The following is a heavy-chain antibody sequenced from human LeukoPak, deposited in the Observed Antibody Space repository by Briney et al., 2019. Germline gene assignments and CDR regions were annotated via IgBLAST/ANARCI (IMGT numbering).Heavy chain of an antibody. CDR1: GFTFSNFA. D-gene: IGHD3-22*01. CDR3: AKGGGSSGYPSLDY. V-gene: IGHV3-23*01. CDR2: FSGCGGST. J-gene: IGHJ4*02. Sequence: GGSLTLSCAASGFTFSNFAMTWVRHAPGQGLEWVSAFSGCGGSTYYIASVKGRFTISRDDSKNKLYLQMKSLRAEDTAVYYCAKGGGSSGYPSLDYWGQGTLVTVSS.